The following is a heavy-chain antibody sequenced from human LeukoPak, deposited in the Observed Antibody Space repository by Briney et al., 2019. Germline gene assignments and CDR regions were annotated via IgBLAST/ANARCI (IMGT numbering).Heavy chain of an antibody. V-gene: IGHV3-30-3*01. CDR2: ISYDGSNK. CDR1: GFTFKDYW. Sequence: AGGSLRLSCAASGFTFKDYWMSWVRQAPGKGLEWVAVISYDGSNKYYADSVKGRFTISRDNSKNTLYLQMNSLRAEDTAVYYCARDRWLESHDYYYGMDVWGQGTTVTVS. D-gene: IGHD6-19*01. J-gene: IGHJ6*02. CDR3: ARDRWLESHDYYYGMDV.